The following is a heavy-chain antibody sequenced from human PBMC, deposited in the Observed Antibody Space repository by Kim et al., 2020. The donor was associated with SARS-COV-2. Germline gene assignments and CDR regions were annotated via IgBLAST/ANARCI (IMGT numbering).Heavy chain of an antibody. CDR3: VSCPDFWTGPSF. Sequence: WGSLRLSCAASGFIFSSYWMSWVRQAPGKGLEWVANIKQDGIEKYYVDSVKGRFTISRDNAKRSLYLQMNSLRVEDTAVYYCVSCPDFWTGPSFWGQGTLVTVSS. V-gene: IGHV3-7*01. CDR1: GFIFSSYW. J-gene: IGHJ4*02. CDR2: IKQDGIEK. D-gene: IGHD3-3*01.